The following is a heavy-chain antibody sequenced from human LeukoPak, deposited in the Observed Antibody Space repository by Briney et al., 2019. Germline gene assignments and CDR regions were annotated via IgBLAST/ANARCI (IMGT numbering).Heavy chain of an antibody. CDR1: GGSISSYY. Sequence: PSETLSLTCTVSGGSISSYYRSWIRQPPGKGLEWIGYIYTSGSTNYNPSLKSRVTISVDTSKNQFSLKLSSVTAADTAVYYCARGIAVAGTYVFNYYYYYMDVWGKGTTVTVSS. CDR2: IYTSGST. J-gene: IGHJ6*03. D-gene: IGHD6-19*01. CDR3: ARGIAVAGTYVFNYYYYYMDV. V-gene: IGHV4-4*09.